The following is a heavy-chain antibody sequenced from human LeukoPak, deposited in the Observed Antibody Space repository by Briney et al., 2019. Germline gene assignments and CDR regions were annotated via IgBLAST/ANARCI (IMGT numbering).Heavy chain of an antibody. Sequence: GGSLRLSCAASGFTFSSYAMSWVRQAPGKGLEWVSAISGSGGSTYYADSVKGRFTISRDNYKNTLYLQMNSLRAEDTAVYYCAKTITMVRGGEIDYWGQGTLVTVSS. CDR3: AKTITMVRGGEIDY. J-gene: IGHJ4*02. CDR1: GFTFSSYA. D-gene: IGHD3-10*01. CDR2: ISGSGGST. V-gene: IGHV3-23*01.